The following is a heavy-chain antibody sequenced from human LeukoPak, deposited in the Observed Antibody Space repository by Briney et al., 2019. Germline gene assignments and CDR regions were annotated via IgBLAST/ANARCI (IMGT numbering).Heavy chain of an antibody. CDR3: AKDRSTVTPGGFDQ. CDR2: ISCDGSNK. Sequence: GRSLRLSCAASGFTFSSYGMHWVRQAPGKGLEWVAVISCDGSNKNYADSVKGRFTISRDNSKNTLYLQMNSLRAEDTAVYYCAKDRSTVTPGGFDQWGQGTLVTVSS. CDR1: GFTFSSYG. J-gene: IGHJ4*02. V-gene: IGHV3-30*18. D-gene: IGHD4-17*01.